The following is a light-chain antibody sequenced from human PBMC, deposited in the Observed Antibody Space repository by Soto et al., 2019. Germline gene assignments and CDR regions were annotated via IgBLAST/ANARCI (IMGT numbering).Light chain of an antibody. CDR1: SSDVGSYNR. CDR3: SSYTSSSTLI. Sequence: QSALTQPPSVSGSPGQSVTISCTGTSSDVGSYNRVSWYQQPPGTAPKLMIYEVSNRPSGVPDRCSGSKSGNTASLTISGLQAEDEADYYCSSYTSSSTLIFGGGTKLTVL. J-gene: IGLJ2*01. CDR2: EVS. V-gene: IGLV2-18*02.